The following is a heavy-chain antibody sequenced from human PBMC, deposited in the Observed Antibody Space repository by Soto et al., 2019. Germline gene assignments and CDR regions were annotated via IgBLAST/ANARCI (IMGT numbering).Heavy chain of an antibody. CDR1: GGSISSSSYY. CDR3: ARLARSYLYFDY. J-gene: IGHJ4*02. Sequence: QLQLQESGPGLVKPSETLSLTCTVSGGSISSSSYYWGWIRQPPGKGLEWIGSIYYSGSTYYNPSLKSRVTISVDTSKNQFSLKLSSVTAADTAVYYCARLARSYLYFDYWGQGTLVTVSS. D-gene: IGHD1-26*01. CDR2: IYYSGST. V-gene: IGHV4-39*01.